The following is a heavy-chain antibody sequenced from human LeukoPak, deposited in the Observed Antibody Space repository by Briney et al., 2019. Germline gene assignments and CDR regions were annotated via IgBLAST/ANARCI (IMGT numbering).Heavy chain of an antibody. CDR1: GYTFTSYY. CDR2: ISAYNGNT. Sequence: GASVKVSCKASGYTFTSYYMHWVRQAPGQGLEWMGWISAYNGNTNYAQKLQGRVTMTTDTSTSTAYMELRSLRSDDTAVYYCAREAVAGIGNYFDYWGQGTLVTVSS. D-gene: IGHD6-19*01. CDR3: AREAVAGIGNYFDY. V-gene: IGHV1-18*04. J-gene: IGHJ4*02.